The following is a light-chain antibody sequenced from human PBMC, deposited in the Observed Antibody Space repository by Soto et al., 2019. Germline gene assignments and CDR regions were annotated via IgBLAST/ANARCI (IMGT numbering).Light chain of an antibody. Sequence: DIQMTQSPSSLSASIGDRVTITCQASQDISNNLNWYQQKPGKAPKLLIYDASNLKTGVPSRFSGSGSETDFTFTISSRQSEDIATYYYQHYFPCLLTFGGGTKVEI. CDR1: QDISNN. J-gene: IGKJ4*01. V-gene: IGKV1-33*01. CDR3: QHYFPCLLT. CDR2: DAS.